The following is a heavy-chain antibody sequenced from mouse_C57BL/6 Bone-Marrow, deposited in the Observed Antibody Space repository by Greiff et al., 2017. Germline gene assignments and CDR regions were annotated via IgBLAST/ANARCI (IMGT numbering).Heavy chain of an antibody. CDR2: ISNLAYSI. CDR3: ARQGAYYSNYGYFDV. D-gene: IGHD2-5*01. Sequence: EVKLMESGGGLVQPGGSLKLSCAASGFTFSDYGMAWVRQAPRKGPEWVAFISNLAYSIYYADPVTGRFTISRENAKNTLYLEMSSLRSEDTAMYYCARQGAYYSNYGYFDVWGTGTTVTVSS. CDR1: GFTFSDYG. J-gene: IGHJ1*03. V-gene: IGHV5-15*01.